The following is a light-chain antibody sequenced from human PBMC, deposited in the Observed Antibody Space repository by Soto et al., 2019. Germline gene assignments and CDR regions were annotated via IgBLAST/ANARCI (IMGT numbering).Light chain of an antibody. CDR1: QTVSSN. CDR3: QQYNNWPRT. V-gene: IGKV3-15*01. CDR2: DAS. J-gene: IGKJ1*01. Sequence: EIVMTQSPATLSVSPGGRATLSCRASQTVSSNLAWYQQKPGQAPRLLIYDASTRATGIPDRFSGGGSGTEFTLTISSLQSEDFVVYYCQQYNNWPRTFGQGTKVDI.